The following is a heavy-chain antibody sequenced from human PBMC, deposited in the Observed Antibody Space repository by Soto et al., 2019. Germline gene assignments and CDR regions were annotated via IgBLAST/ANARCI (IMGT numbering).Heavy chain of an antibody. V-gene: IGHV3-7*01. J-gene: IGHJ1*01. CDR1: GFPFTVFW. D-gene: IGHD4-4*01. CDR3: ARDGPIQQLGQSYQF. Sequence: GSLRLSCAASGFPFTVFWMSWVRQVPGKGLEWVAMINQGGTERYYVDSVKGRFTISRDNAANLVYLQMDSLRGEDTAVYYCARDGPIQQLGQSYQFWGQGTLVTVSS. CDR2: INQGGTER.